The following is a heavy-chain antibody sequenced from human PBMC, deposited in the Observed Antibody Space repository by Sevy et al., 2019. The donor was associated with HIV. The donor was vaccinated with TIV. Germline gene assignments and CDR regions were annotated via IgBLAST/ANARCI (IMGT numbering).Heavy chain of an antibody. D-gene: IGHD1-26*01. V-gene: IGHV3-33*01. J-gene: IGHJ4*02. Sequence: GGSLRLSCAASGFTFSSYGMHWVRQAPGKGLEWVAVIWYDGSNKYYADSVKGRFTISRDNSKNTLYLQMNSLRAEDTAVYYCARDWGGGGATTNFDYWGQGTLVTVSS. CDR3: ARDWGGGGATTNFDY. CDR2: IWYDGSNK. CDR1: GFTFSSYG.